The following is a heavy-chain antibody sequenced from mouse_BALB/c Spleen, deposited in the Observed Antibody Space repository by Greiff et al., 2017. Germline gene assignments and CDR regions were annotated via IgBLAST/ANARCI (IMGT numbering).Heavy chain of an antibody. CDR2: ISSGGST. Sequence: EVQRVESGGGLVKPGGSLKLSCAASGFTFSSYAMSWVRQTPEKRLEWVASISSGGSTYYPDSVKGRFTISRDNARNILYLQMSSLRSEDTAMYYCARVPYGNYVFDYWGQGTTLTVSS. CDR3: ARVPYGNYVFDY. J-gene: IGHJ2*01. CDR1: GFTFSSYA. V-gene: IGHV5-6-5*01. D-gene: IGHD2-10*02.